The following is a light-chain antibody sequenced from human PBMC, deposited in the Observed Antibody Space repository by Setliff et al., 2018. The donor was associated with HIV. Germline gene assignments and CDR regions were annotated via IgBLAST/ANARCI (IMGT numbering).Light chain of an antibody. CDR2: EVN. J-gene: IGLJ1*01. V-gene: IGLV2-23*02. CDR3: CSYTSSTTYV. CDR1: RSDIGTYDL. Sequence: QSALTQPASVSGPPGQSSTISCTGTRSDIGTYDLVSWYRQYPGKAPKLIIYEVNRRPAGVSDRLSGSKSGNTASLTISGLRAEDEATYYCCSYTSSTTYVFGTGTKVTVL.